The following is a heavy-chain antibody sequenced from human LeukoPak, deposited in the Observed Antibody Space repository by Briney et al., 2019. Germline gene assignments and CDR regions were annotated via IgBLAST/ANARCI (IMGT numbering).Heavy chain of an antibody. CDR1: GFTFSSYS. J-gene: IGHJ6*02. CDR3: ASQVRSMDV. V-gene: IGHV3-21*01. CDR2: ISSSSSYI. D-gene: IGHD1-26*01. Sequence: PGGSLRLSCAASGFTFSSYSMNWVRQAPGRGLEWVSSISSSSSYIYYADSVKGRFTISRDNAKNSLYLQMNSLRAEDTAVYYCASQVRSMDVWGQGTTVTVSS.